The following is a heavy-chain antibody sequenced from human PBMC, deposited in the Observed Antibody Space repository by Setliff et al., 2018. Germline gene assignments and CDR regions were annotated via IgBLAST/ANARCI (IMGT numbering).Heavy chain of an antibody. J-gene: IGHJ6*03. CDR3: AREEGCYYDSTDYYYYMDV. CDR2: IMPIFGTI. CDR1: GGTFSTYG. Sequence: SVKVSCKASGGTFSTYGITWVRQAPGQGLEWVGGIMPIFGTINYAQKFQGRVTITADESTSTVYMELSSLRSDDTALYYCAREEGCYYDSTDYYYYMDVWGKGTTVTV. V-gene: IGHV1-69*13. D-gene: IGHD3-22*01.